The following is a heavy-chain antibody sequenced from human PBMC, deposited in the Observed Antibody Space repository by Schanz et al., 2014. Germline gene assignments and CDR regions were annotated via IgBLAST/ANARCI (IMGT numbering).Heavy chain of an antibody. CDR1: GGTFSSFG. Sequence: VQLEQSGAEVKKPGSSVKVSCKASGGTFSSFGINWVRQAPGQGLEWMGWISTSNGNTNYAQKLQGRVTMTTDTSTSTAYMELRSLRSDDTAVYYCARGYGDSPTDFWGQGTLVTVSS. J-gene: IGHJ4*02. CDR2: ISTSNGNT. D-gene: IGHD4-17*01. CDR3: ARGYGDSPTDF. V-gene: IGHV1-18*01.